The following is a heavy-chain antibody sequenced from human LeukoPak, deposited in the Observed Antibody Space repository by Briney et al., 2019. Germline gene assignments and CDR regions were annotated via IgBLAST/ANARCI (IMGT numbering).Heavy chain of an antibody. Sequence: ASVTVSCKASGYTFTGYYMHRVQQAPGQGLEWMGRINPNSGGTNYAQKFQGRVTMTRDTSISTAYMELSRLRSDDPAVYYCARGSYQLVAINNWFDPWGQGTLVTVSS. V-gene: IGHV1-2*06. CDR3: ARGSYQLVAINNWFDP. CDR2: INPNSGGT. J-gene: IGHJ5*02. D-gene: IGHD2-2*01. CDR1: GYTFTGYY.